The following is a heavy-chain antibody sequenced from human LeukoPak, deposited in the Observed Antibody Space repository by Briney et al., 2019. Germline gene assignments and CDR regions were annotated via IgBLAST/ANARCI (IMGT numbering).Heavy chain of an antibody. D-gene: IGHD3-22*01. J-gene: IGHJ4*02. CDR3: ARYYDSSGIDY. V-gene: IGHV1-69*05. CDR1: GGTFSSYA. Sequence: GASVKVSCKASGGTFSSYAISWVRQAPGQGLEWMGGIIPIFGTANYAQKFQGRVTMTRDTSTSTVYMELSSLRSEDTAVYYCARYYDSSGIDYWGQGTLVTVSS. CDR2: IIPIFGTA.